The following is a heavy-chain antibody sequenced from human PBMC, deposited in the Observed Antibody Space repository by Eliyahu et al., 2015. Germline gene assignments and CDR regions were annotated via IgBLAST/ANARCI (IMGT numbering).Heavy chain of an antibody. V-gene: IGHV4-4*09. Sequence: QVQLQESGPGLVKPSETLSLTCTVSGGSISSYYWSWIRQPPGKGLEGIGFLHTSGSPDYHPSLKSRVTISVDTSKNQFSLRLSSVTAADTAVYYCARRSDWFDYWGQGTLVTVSS. CDR2: LHTSGSP. CDR1: GGSISSYY. CDR3: ARRSDWFDY. J-gene: IGHJ4*02. D-gene: IGHD2-21*01.